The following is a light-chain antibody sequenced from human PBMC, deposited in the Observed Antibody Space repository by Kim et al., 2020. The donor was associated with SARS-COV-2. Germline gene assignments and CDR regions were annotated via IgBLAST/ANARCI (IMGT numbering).Light chain of an antibody. J-gene: IGKJ2*01. Sequence: SASVGDRVTIACRGGQDIGNYLNWYQQKPGKAPKLLIYDASNLERGVPSRFSGSGSGTDFSFTISSLQPEDVATYYCQQYYNTPYTFGQGTKLEIK. CDR1: QDIGNY. CDR3: QQYYNTPYT. V-gene: IGKV1-33*01. CDR2: DAS.